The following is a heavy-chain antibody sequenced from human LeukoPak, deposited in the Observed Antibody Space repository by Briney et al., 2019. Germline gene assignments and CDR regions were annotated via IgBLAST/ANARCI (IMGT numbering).Heavy chain of an antibody. D-gene: IGHD3-3*01. V-gene: IGHV4-34*01. CDR1: GFTVSSNY. CDR2: INHSGST. CDR3: AIGQAYYDFFDY. J-gene: IGHJ4*02. Sequence: PGGSLRLSCAASGFTVSSNYMSWVRQAPGRGLEWIGEINHSGSTNYNPSLKSRVTISVDTSKNQFSLKLSSVTAADTAVYYCAIGQAYYDFFDYWGQGTLVTVSS.